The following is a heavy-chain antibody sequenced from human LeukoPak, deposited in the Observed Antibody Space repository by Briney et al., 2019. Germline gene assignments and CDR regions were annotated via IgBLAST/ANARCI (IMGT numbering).Heavy chain of an antibody. V-gene: IGHV3-23*01. CDR2: ISGSGGST. Sequence: GGSLRLSCAASGFTFSRFALSWVRQAPGKGLEWVSGISGSGGSTYYADSVKGRFTISRDNSKNTLFLQMNSLRAEDTAVYYCAKARGSGYYSSFDLWGRGTLVTVSS. CDR1: GFTFSRFA. D-gene: IGHD6-19*01. CDR3: AKARGSGYYSSFDL. J-gene: IGHJ2*01.